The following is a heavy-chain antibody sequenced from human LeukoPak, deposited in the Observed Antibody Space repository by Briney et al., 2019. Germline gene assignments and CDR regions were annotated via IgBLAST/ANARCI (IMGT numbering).Heavy chain of an antibody. CDR2: ITWDGGST. Sequence: PGGSLRLSCAASRFTFDDYSMHWVRQAPGKGLEWVSLITWDGGSTYYADSVKGRFTISRDNSKNSLFVQMNSLRAEDTAVYFCAKSRSGSANWALQIFDNWGQGTLVTVSS. D-gene: IGHD1-1*01. CDR1: RFTFDDYS. J-gene: IGHJ4*02. V-gene: IGHV3-43*01. CDR3: AKSRSGSANWALQIFDN.